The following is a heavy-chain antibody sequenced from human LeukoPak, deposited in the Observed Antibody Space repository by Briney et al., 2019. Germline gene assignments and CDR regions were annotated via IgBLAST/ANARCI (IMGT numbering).Heavy chain of an antibody. D-gene: IGHD1-26*01. CDR2: IKQDGSEK. J-gene: IGHJ3*02. CDR3: ARGKWDLESGEAFDI. V-gene: IGHV3-7*01. CDR1: GFIFSSYW. Sequence: GGSLRLSCAASGFIFSSYWMSWVRRAPGKGLEWVANIKQDGSEKYYVDSVKGRFTISRDNAKNSLFLQMNSLRAEDTAVYYCARGKWDLESGEAFDIWGQGTMVTVSS.